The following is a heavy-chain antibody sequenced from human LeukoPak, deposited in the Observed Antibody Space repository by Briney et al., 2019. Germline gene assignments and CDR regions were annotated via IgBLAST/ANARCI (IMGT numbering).Heavy chain of an antibody. CDR1: GYIFTGYY. D-gene: IGHD5-18*01. Sequence: ASVKVSCKASGYIFTGYYMHWVRQAPGQGLEWMGWINPNSGDTNYAQKFQGRVTMTRDTSINTAYMELSRLRSDDTAVYYCARIISTAMWYWGQGTLVTVPS. CDR2: INPNSGDT. CDR3: ARIISTAMWY. V-gene: IGHV1-2*02. J-gene: IGHJ4*02.